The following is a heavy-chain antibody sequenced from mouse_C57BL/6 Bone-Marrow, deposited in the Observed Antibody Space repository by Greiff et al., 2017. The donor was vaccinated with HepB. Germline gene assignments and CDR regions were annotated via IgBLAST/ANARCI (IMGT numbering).Heavy chain of an antibody. J-gene: IGHJ4*01. CDR1: GYTFTSYW. CDR3: AREWDGGAMDY. D-gene: IGHD4-1*01. CDR2: IYPGSGST. V-gene: IGHV1-55*01. Sequence: QVHVKQPGAELVKPGASVKMSCKASGYTFTSYWITWVKQRPGQGLEWIGDIYPGSGSTNYNEKFKSKATLTVDTSSSTAYMQLSSLTSEDSAVYYCAREWDGGAMDYWGQGTSVTVSS.